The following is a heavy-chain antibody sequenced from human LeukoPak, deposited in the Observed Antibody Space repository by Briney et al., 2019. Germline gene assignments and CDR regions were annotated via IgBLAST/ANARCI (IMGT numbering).Heavy chain of an antibody. CDR3: ARTSCGHYYFDY. J-gene: IGHJ4*02. D-gene: IGHD3-22*01. CDR1: GGSISSYY. Sequence: SETLSLTCTVSGGSISSYYWSWIRQPPGKGLEWIGYIYYSGSTNYNPSLKSRVTISVDTSKNQFSLKLSSVTAADTAVYYCARTSCGHYYFDYWGQGTLVTVSS. V-gene: IGHV4-59*01. CDR2: IYYSGST.